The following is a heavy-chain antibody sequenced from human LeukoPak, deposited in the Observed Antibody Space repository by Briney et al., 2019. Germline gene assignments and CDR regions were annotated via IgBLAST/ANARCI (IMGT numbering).Heavy chain of an antibody. CDR3: ARYGYCSGGSCSRGVDY. CDR2: IYYSGST. V-gene: IGHV4-31*03. D-gene: IGHD2-15*01. Sequence: SSETLSLTCTVSGGSISSGGYDWSWIRQHPGKGLEWIGYIYYSGSTYYNPSLKSRVTISVDTSKNQFSLKLSSVTAADTAVYYCARYGYCSGGSCSRGVDYWGLGTLVAVSS. CDR1: GGSISSGGYD. J-gene: IGHJ4*02.